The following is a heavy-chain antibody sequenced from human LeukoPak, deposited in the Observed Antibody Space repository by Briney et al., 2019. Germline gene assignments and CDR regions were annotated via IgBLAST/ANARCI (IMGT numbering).Heavy chain of an antibody. Sequence: PSQTLSLTCTVSGGSISSGDYYWSWIRQPPGKGLEWIGYIYYSGSTYYNPSLKSRVTISVDTSKNQFSLKLSSVTAADTAVYYCARSPQYYDFWSGNMDVWGKGTTVTVSS. CDR2: IYYSGST. D-gene: IGHD3-3*01. J-gene: IGHJ6*03. CDR1: GGSISSGDYY. V-gene: IGHV4-30-4*01. CDR3: ARSPQYYDFWSGNMDV.